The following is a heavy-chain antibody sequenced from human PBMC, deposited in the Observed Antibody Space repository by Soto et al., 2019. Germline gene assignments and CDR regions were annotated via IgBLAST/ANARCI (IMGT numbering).Heavy chain of an antibody. J-gene: IGHJ5*02. CDR2: ISGSGGST. Sequence: GGSLRLSCAASGFTFSSYAMSWVRQAPGKGLEWVSAISGSGGSTYYADSVKGRLTISRDNSKNTLSLQMNSLRAEDTAVYYCAKEPRYGETGDWFDPWGQGTLVTVSS. CDR1: GFTFSSYA. V-gene: IGHV3-23*01. CDR3: AKEPRYGETGDWFDP. D-gene: IGHD4-17*01.